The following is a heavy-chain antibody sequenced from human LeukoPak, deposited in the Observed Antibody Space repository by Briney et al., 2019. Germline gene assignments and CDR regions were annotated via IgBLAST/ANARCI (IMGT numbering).Heavy chain of an antibody. CDR2: IYYSGST. Sequence: SETLSLTCAVYGGSSSGYYWSWIRQPPGKGLEWIGYIYYSGSTNYNPSLKSRVTISVDTSKNQFSLKLSSVTAADTAVYYCARGYELSLYYFDYWGQGTLVTVSS. CDR1: GGSSSGYY. V-gene: IGHV4-59*01. J-gene: IGHJ4*02. D-gene: IGHD1-1*01. CDR3: ARGYELSLYYFDY.